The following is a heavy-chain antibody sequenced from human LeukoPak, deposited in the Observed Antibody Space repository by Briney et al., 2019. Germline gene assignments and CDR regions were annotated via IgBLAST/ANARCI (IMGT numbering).Heavy chain of an antibody. CDR3: ARLTLTGEAGRRWFDA. D-gene: IGHD3-9*01. V-gene: IGHV4-39*01. CDR2: MPFDENVLDNEIR. Sequence: PSETLSLTCTVSGYSISYSGWSWVWVRQFPGKGLEWIGTMPFDENVLDNEIRSFTPSLKRRMTISDCKSKNQLSVKVASVSSADTASYCCARLTLTGEAGRRWFDAWGQGTRVIV. J-gene: IGHJ5*02. CDR1: GYSISYSGWS.